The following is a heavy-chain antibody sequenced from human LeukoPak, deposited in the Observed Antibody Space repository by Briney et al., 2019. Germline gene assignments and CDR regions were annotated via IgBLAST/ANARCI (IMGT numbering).Heavy chain of an antibody. J-gene: IGHJ4*02. CDR3: ARGLRPRGSSGYYLDVGYYFDY. D-gene: IGHD3-22*01. CDR1: GFTFSTYS. V-gene: IGHV3-21*01. Sequence: GGSLRLSCAASGFTFSTYSMNWVRQAPGKGLEWVSSISSSSGYIYYADSVKGRFTISRDNAKNSLYLQMNGLRAEDTAVYYCARGLRPRGSSGYYLDVGYYFDYWGQGTLVTVSS. CDR2: ISSSSGYI.